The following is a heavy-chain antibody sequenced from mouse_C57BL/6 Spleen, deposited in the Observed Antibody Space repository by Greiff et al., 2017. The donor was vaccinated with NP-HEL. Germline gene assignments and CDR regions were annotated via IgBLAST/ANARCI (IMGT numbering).Heavy chain of an antibody. CDR3: ARVPSGTDYFDY. V-gene: IGHV1-18*01. D-gene: IGHD4-1*01. CDR2: INPNNGGT. Sequence: EVQLQQSGPELVKPGASVKIPCKASGYTFTDYNMDWVKQSHGKSLEWIGDINPNNGGTIYNQKFKGKATLTVDKSSSTAYMELRSLKSEDTAVYYCARVPSGTDYFDYWGQGTTLTVSS. J-gene: IGHJ2*01. CDR1: GYTFTDYN.